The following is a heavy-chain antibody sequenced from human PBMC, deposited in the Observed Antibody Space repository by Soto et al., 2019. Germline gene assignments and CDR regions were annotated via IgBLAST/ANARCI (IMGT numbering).Heavy chain of an antibody. CDR2: IKQDGSDR. V-gene: IGHV3-7*01. CDR1: GFTFSSYW. Sequence: EVQLVEAGGGLVQPGGSLRLSCEASGFTFSSYWMSWVRQAPGKGPEWVANIKQDGSDRFYVDSVKGRFTISRDNARNSLYLQMNSLRVEDRAIYYCARYGGSDVSCYGLWGQGTLVTVSS. CDR3: ARYGGSDVSCYGL. D-gene: IGHD2-15*01. J-gene: IGHJ4*02.